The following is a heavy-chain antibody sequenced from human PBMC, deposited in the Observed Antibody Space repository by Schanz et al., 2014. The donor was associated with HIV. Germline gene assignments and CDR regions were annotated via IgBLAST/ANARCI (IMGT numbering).Heavy chain of an antibody. Sequence: QVQLAESGGGVVQPWGSLRLSCAASGFTFSSYGMYWVRQAPGKGLEWVAVISFDGSEKYYADSVKGRFTISRDNSKNTLHLQMSSLRTEDSAVYYCAKGDWAHKVTTGVDVGGQGTTVIVS. CDR3: AKGDWAHKVTTGVDV. V-gene: IGHV3-30*18. D-gene: IGHD4-17*01. CDR1: GFTFSSYG. J-gene: IGHJ6*02. CDR2: ISFDGSEK.